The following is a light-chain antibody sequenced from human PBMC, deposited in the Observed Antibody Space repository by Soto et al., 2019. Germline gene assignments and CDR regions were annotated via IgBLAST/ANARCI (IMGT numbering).Light chain of an antibody. CDR1: QSVSRSY. Sequence: EIVLTQSPGTLSLSPGERATLSYRASQSVSRSYLAWYQQKPGQAPRLLIYGASTRATGIPARFSGSGSGTEFTLTISSLQSEDFAVYYCQQYNYWPPITFGQGTKVDI. J-gene: IGKJ1*01. V-gene: IGKV3-15*01. CDR3: QQYNYWPPIT. CDR2: GAS.